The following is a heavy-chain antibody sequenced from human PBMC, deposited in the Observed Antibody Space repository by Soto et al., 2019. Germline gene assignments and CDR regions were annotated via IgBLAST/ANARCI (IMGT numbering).Heavy chain of an antibody. CDR1: GGSFSGYY. D-gene: IGHD3-10*01. J-gene: IGHJ6*02. CDR3: ARGYGSGSYYNPYGMDV. Sequence: SETLSLTCAVYGGSFSGYYWSWIRQPPGKGLEWIGEINHSGSTNYNPSLKSRVTISVDTSKNQFSLKLSSVTAADTAVYYCARGYGSGSYYNPYGMDVWGQGTTVTVSS. CDR2: INHSGST. V-gene: IGHV4-34*01.